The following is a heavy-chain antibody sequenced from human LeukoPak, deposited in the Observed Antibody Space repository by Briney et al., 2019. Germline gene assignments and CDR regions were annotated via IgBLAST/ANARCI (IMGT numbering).Heavy chain of an antibody. D-gene: IGHD3-3*01. J-gene: IGHJ4*02. CDR3: GRETDFGVVTN. CDR2: TYYRSQQWHS. CDR1: GDSVSSNGAS. V-gene: IGHV6-1*01. Sequence: SQTLSLTCAISGDSVSSNGASWNWIRQSPSRGLEWLGRTYYRSQQWHSDYAPSVKGRITLNPDTSKNQFSLQLNSMTPEDTAVYYCGRETDFGVVTNWGQGTLITVSS.